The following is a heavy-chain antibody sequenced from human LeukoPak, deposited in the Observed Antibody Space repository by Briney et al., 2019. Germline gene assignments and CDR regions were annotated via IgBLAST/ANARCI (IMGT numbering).Heavy chain of an antibody. J-gene: IGHJ5*02. Sequence: ASVKVSCKASGYTFTSYDINWVRQATRQGLEWMGWMNPNRGNTGYAQKFQGRVTMTRNTSISTRYMELSSLRSEDTAVYYCARYQLPYDSSGSYYSNWFDPWGQGTLVTVSS. V-gene: IGHV1-8*01. CDR1: GYTFTSYD. CDR2: MNPNRGNT. D-gene: IGHD3-22*01. CDR3: ARYQLPYDSSGSYYSNWFDP.